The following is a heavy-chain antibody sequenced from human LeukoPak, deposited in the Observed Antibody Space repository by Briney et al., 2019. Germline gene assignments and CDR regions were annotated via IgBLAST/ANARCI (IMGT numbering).Heavy chain of an antibody. D-gene: IGHD6-13*01. Sequence: PGGSLRLSCAVSGFTVSSNYMSWVRQAPGKGLEWVSVIYSGGTTYYADSVKGRFTISRDNSKNTLYLQMNSLRAEDTAVYYCARENSGIAATDIIDSWGQGTLVTVSS. CDR1: GFTVSSNY. CDR2: IYSGGTT. CDR3: ARENSGIAATDIIDS. V-gene: IGHV3-66*01. J-gene: IGHJ4*02.